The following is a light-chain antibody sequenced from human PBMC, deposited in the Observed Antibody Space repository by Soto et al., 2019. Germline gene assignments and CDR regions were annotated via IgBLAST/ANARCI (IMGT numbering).Light chain of an antibody. CDR3: AAWDDSLNGYV. J-gene: IGLJ1*01. Sequence: QSVLTQPPSASGNPGQRVTISCSGSSSSIGSNTVNWYQQLPGTAPKLLIYSNNQRPSGVPDRFSGSKSGTSASLAISGLQSEDEADYYCAAWDDSLNGYVFGTGTKVTVL. V-gene: IGLV1-44*01. CDR1: SSSIGSNT. CDR2: SNN.